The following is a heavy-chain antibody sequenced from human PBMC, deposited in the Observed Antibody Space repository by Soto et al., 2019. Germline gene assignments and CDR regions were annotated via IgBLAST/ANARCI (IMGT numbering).Heavy chain of an antibody. CDR2: ISAYNGNT. V-gene: IGHV1-18*01. CDR3: ARDFILYP. J-gene: IGHJ5*02. Sequence: ASVKVSCKSSGYTFTRDGISWVRQAPGQGHEWMGWISAYNGNTNYAQKLQGRVTMTTDTSTSTAYMELRSLRSDDTAVYYCARDFILYPWGQGTLVTVSS. CDR1: GYTFTRDG. D-gene: IGHD3-9*01.